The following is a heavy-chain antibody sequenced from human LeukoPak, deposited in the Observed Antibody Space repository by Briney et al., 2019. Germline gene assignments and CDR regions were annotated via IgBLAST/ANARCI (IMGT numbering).Heavy chain of an antibody. D-gene: IGHD5-18*01. CDR1: GGSISSYY. CDR2: ICYSGST. CDR3: AREGGYRGYYYYYMDV. J-gene: IGHJ6*03. Sequence: SETLSLTCTVSGGSISSYYWSWIRQPPGKGLEWIGYICYSGSTNYNPSLKSRVTISVDTSKNQFSLKLSSVTAADTAVYYCAREGGYRGYYYYYMDVWGKGTTVTVSS. V-gene: IGHV4-59*01.